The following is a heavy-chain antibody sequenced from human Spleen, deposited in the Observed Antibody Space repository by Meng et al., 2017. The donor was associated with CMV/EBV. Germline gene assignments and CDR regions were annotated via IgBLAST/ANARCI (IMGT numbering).Heavy chain of an antibody. CDR1: FSGYS. V-gene: IGHV3-21*01. CDR3: ARDLIRGVVGARPRGPGDL. D-gene: IGHD1-26*01. Sequence: FSGYSMNWVRQTPGKGLEWVSSITSRSSNTYYSDSVKGRFTISRDNAKNSLYLQMNSLRDEDTAVYYCARDLIRGVVGARPRGPGDLWGHGTLVTVSS. J-gene: IGHJ4*01. CDR2: ITSRSSNT.